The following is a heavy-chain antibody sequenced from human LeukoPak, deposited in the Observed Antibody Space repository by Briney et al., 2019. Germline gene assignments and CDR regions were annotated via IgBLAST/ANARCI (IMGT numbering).Heavy chain of an antibody. V-gene: IGHV3-23*01. J-gene: IGHJ4*02. CDR3: AKDVRVVEYYGSGSYFDY. CDR2: ISASGGST. CDR1: GFTFSSYA. D-gene: IGHD3-10*01. Sequence: GGSLRLSCAASGFTFSSYAMSWVRQPPGKGLEWVSIISASGGSTYYADSVKGRFTISRDKSRNYLQMNSLRGDDTAIYYCAKDVRVVEYYGSGSYFDYWGQGTLVTVSS.